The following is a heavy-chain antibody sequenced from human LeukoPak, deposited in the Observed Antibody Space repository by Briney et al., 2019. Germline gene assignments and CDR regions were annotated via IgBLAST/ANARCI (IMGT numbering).Heavy chain of an antibody. V-gene: IGHV3-23*01. D-gene: IGHD3/OR15-3a*01. CDR1: GFTFSSYA. Sequence: GGSLRLSCAASGFTFSSYAMSWVRQAPGKGLEWVSAISGSGGSTYYADSVKGRFTISRDNSKNTLYLQMNSLRAEDTAVYYCAKLRDSWYEIHYFDYWGQGTLVTVSS. CDR3: AKLRDSWYEIHYFDY. J-gene: IGHJ4*02. CDR2: ISGSGGST.